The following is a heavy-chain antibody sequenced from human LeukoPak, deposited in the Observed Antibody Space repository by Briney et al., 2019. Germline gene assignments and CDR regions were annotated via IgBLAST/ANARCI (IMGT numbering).Heavy chain of an antibody. D-gene: IGHD1-26*01. J-gene: IGHJ4*02. CDR2: ITASGTAM. CDR1: GFTFSSYS. V-gene: IGHV3-48*02. CDR3: ASSGSYRFDY. Sequence: GGSLRLSCAASGFTFSSYSMNWVRQAPGKGLKRVSHITASGTAMFYADSVKGRFTISRDNAKNSLYLQMNSLRDEDTAVYYCASSGSYRFDYWGQGTLVTVSS.